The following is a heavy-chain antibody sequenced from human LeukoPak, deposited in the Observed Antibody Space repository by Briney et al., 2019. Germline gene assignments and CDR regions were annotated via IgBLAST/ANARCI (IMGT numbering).Heavy chain of an antibody. CDR2: ISSRSSTI. CDR1: GFTFRSYS. J-gene: IGHJ4*02. D-gene: IGHD3-22*01. CDR3: ARDYYDKDNDY. V-gene: IGHV3-48*01. Sequence: GGSLRLSFAASGFTFRSYSMNWVRQAPGKGLECVSYISSRSSTIYYADSVKGRFTISRDNAKNSLYLQMNSLRAEDTAVYYCARDYYDKDNDYWGQGTLVTVSS.